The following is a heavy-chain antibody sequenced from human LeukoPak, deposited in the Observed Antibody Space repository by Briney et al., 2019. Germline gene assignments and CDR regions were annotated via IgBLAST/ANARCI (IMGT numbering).Heavy chain of an antibody. CDR2: IYYSGGT. CDR3: ARGGSSGWHNYWYFDL. V-gene: IGHV4-59*01. D-gene: IGHD6-19*01. CDR1: GGSISSYY. J-gene: IGHJ2*01. Sequence: SETLSLTCTVSGGSISSYYWSWIRQPPGKGLEWIGYIYYSGGTNYNPSLKSRVTISVDTSKNQFSLKLSSVTAADTAVYYCARGGSSGWHNYWYFDLWGRGTLVTVSS.